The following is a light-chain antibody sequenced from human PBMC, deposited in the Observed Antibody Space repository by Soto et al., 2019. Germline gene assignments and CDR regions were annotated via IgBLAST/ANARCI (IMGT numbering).Light chain of an antibody. Sequence: DIQMTQSPSSLSASVGDRVTITCRASQSISSYLNWYQQKQGKXXKXXIYAASSLQSGVPSRFSGSGSGTDLTITISSLQPEDFETYYCQQSYSTLITFGQGTRLEIK. CDR2: AAS. CDR3: QQSYSTLIT. J-gene: IGKJ5*01. V-gene: IGKV1-39*01. CDR1: QSISSY.